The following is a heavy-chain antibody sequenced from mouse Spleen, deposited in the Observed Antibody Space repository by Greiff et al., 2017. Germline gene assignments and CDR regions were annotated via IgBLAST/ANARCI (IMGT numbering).Heavy chain of an antibody. D-gene: IGHD4-1*01. CDR1: GFTFTDYY. Sequence: EVKLQESGGGLVQPGGSLSLSCAASGFTFTDYYMSWVRQPPGKALEWLGFIRNKANGYTTEYSASVKGRFTISRDNSQSILYLQMNALRAEDSATYYCASHNWGIHPFDYWGQGTTLTVSS. CDR2: IRNKANGYTT. J-gene: IGHJ2*01. CDR3: ASHNWGIHPFDY. V-gene: IGHV7-3*01.